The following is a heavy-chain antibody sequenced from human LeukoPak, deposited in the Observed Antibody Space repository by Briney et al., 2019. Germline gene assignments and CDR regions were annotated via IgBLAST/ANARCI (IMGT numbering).Heavy chain of an antibody. V-gene: IGHV4-34*01. CDR2: INHSGST. Sequence: PSETLSLTCAVYGGSFSGYYWSWIRQPPGQGLEWIGEINHSGSTNYNPSLKSRVTISVDTSKNQFSLKLSSVTAADTAVYYCASLYCSGGSCYDGKVYWGQGTLVTVSS. CDR1: GGSFSGYY. D-gene: IGHD2-15*01. CDR3: ASLYCSGGSCYDGKVY. J-gene: IGHJ4*02.